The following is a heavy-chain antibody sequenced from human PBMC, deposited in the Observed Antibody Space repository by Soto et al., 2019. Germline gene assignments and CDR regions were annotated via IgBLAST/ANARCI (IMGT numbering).Heavy chain of an antibody. CDR2: IIPISGTA. D-gene: IGHD3-10*01. J-gene: IGHJ4*02. CDR3: ARAGLSEVFSPYFDY. V-gene: IGHV1-69*13. Sequence: GASVKVSCKASGGTFSSYAISWVRQAPGQGLEWMGGIIPISGTANYAQKFQGRVTITADESTSTAYMELSSLRSEDTAVYYCARAGLSEVFSPYFDYWGQGTLVTVSS. CDR1: GGTFSSYA.